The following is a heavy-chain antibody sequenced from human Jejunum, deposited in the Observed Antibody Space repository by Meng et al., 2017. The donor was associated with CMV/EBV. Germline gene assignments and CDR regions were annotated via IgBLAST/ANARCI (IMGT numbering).Heavy chain of an antibody. CDR2: TNPSSGNT. V-gene: IGHV1-8*01. Sequence: KPSCKVSDYTFTSYDFHWVRQAAGQGVEWMEWTNPSSGNTGSAQKFQGRLTLTMNTSIGTAYMELSSLRSEDTAVYYCARSGIFFDYWGQGALVTVSS. CDR1: DYTFTSYD. CDR3: ARSGIFFDY. J-gene: IGHJ4*02. D-gene: IGHD1-14*01.